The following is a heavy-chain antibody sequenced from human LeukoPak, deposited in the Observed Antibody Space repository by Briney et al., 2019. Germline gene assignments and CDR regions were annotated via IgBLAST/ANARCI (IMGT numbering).Heavy chain of an antibody. CDR3: TTDVGYCSSTSCFDY. V-gene: IGHV3-15*01. CDR1: GFTFSNAW. Sequence: GGSLRLSCAASGFTFSNAWMSWVRQAPGKGLEWVGRIKSKTDGGTADYAAPVKGRFTISRDDSKNTQYLQMNSLKTEDTAVYYCTTDVGYCSSTSCFDYWGQGTLVTVSS. CDR2: IKSKTDGGTA. J-gene: IGHJ4*02. D-gene: IGHD2-2*01.